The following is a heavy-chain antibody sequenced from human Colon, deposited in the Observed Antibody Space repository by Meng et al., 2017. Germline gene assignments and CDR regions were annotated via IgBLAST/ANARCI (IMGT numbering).Heavy chain of an antibody. J-gene: IGHJ4*02. D-gene: IGHD6-13*01. V-gene: IGHV4-39*07. CDR1: GVSISRSSYS. Sequence: QLHLQASGPALVPPSETLSLTCTVSGVSISRSSYSWGWIRQPPGKGLEWIGSIYYNGSTYYNPSLKSRVTISVDTSKNQFSLKLSSVTAADTAVYYCASSIAAAGINFDYWGQGTLVTVSS. CDR3: ASSIAAAGINFDY. CDR2: IYYNGST.